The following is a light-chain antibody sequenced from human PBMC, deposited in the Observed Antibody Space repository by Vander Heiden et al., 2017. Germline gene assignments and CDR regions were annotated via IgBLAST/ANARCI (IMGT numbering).Light chain of an antibody. CDR3: QQVNSYGFFT. J-gene: IGKJ3*01. CDR2: DAS. V-gene: IGKV1-13*02. CDR1: QGISSA. Sequence: AIQLTQSPSSLSASVGDRVTITCRASQGISSALAWYQQKPGKAPKLLIYDASSLESGVPSRFSGSGSGTDFTLTISSLQPEDFATYYCQQVNSYGFFTFGHGTKVDIK.